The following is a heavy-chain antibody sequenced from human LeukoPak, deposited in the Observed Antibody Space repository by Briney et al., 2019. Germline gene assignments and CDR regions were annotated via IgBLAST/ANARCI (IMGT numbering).Heavy chain of an antibody. D-gene: IGHD2-2*01. V-gene: IGHV1-18*01. CDR2: ISAYNGNT. Sequence: VASVKVSCKASGYTFTSYGISWVRQAPGQGLEWMGWISAYNGNTNYAQKLQGRVTMTTDTSTSTAYMELRSLRSDDTAVYYCARGIRRIGTGIVVPAAIGYWGQGTLVTVSS. CDR1: GYTFTSYG. J-gene: IGHJ4*02. CDR3: ARGIRRIGTGIVVPAAIGY.